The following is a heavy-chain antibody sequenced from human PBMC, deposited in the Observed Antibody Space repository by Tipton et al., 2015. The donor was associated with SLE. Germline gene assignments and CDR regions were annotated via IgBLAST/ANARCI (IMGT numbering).Heavy chain of an antibody. V-gene: IGHV3-23*03. J-gene: IGHJ3*01. CDR2: IYSGGGT. Sequence: SLRLSCVASGFIFSTYGMTWVRQTPGKGLEWVANIYSGGGTDYADSARGRFTVSRDDSKNTLYLQLNSLRPEDTALYYCAKGVFDVWGQGALVTASP. CDR1: GFIFSTYG. CDR3: AKGVFDV.